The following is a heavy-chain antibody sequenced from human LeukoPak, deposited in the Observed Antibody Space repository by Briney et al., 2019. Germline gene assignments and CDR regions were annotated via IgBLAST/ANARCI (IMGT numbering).Heavy chain of an antibody. CDR3: AREGIAVAGFFFDY. CDR1: GYTFTSYY. J-gene: IGHJ4*02. V-gene: IGHV1-46*01. D-gene: IGHD6-19*01. Sequence: ASVKVSCKASGYTFTSYYVYWVRQAPGQGLGCMGKINPSDGSTYYAQKFQGRATMTRDTSTSTVYMELSSLRSEDTAVYYCAREGIAVAGFFFDYWGQGTLVSVSS. CDR2: INPSDGST.